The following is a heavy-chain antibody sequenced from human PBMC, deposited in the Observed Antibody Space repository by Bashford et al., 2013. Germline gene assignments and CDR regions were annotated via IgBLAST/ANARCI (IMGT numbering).Heavy chain of an antibody. D-gene: IGHD2/OR15-2a*01. CDR1: GGSISSYY. Sequence: SETLSLTCTISGGSISSYYWSWVRQPPGKGLEWIGYIYSTGTTNYNPSLESRVTISLGTSKKQFSXKLSFXTASDTAVYFCAAYFLVRGSYIDYWGPGSPGHR. CDR3: AAYFLVRGSYIDY. V-gene: IGHV4-4*08. J-gene: IGHJ4*02. CDR2: IYSTGTT.